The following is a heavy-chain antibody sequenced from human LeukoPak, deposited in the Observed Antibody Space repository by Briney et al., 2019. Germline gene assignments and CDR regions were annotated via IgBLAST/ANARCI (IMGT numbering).Heavy chain of an antibody. CDR2: IKEDGSEK. V-gene: IGHV3-7*01. D-gene: IGHD3-22*01. J-gene: IGHJ4*02. CDR3: AREGEGDSSEYYFDY. CDR1: GFMFSSYW. Sequence: GGSLRLSCAASGFMFSSYWMSWVRQAPGKGLEWVADIKEDGSEKSYVDSVKGRFTISRDNAKNSVYLHMNSLRAEDTAVYYCAREGEGDSSEYYFDYWGQGTLVTVSS.